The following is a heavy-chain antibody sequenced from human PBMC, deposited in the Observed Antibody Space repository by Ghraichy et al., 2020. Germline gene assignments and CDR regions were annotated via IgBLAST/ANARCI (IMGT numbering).Heavy chain of an antibody. CDR1: GFTFSSYA. CDR2: ISGSGGST. CDR3: AKDRDSSGYYSGGDY. D-gene: IGHD3-22*01. J-gene: IGHJ4*02. V-gene: IGHV3-23*01. Sequence: GGSLRLSCAASGFTFSSYAMSWVRQAPGKGLEWVSAISGSGGSTYYADSVKGRFTISRDNSKNTLYLQMNSLRAEDTAVYYCAKDRDSSGYYSGGDYWGQGTLVTVSS.